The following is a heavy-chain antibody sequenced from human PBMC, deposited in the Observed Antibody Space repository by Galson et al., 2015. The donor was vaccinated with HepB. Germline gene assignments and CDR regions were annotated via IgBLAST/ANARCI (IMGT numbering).Heavy chain of an antibody. CDR3: ITEYSDLTNFDY. D-gene: IGHD4-11*01. J-gene: IGHJ4*02. V-gene: IGHV3-15*07. CDR1: GFTFTNAY. Sequence: SLRLSCAASGFTFTNAYMNWVRQGPGKGLEWVGRIKSKTDGGTTDYAAPVKGRFTISRDYSKNTLYLQMSSLKTEDTAVYYCITEYSDLTNFDYWGQGTLVTVSS. CDR2: IKSKTDGGTT.